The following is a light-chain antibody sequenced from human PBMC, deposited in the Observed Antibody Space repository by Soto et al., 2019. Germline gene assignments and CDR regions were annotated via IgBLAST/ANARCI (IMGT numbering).Light chain of an antibody. V-gene: IGKV1-5*03. Sequence: DIPMTQSPSTLYASVGARVTITCRASKSISSWLAWDQQKPGKAPKLLIYKASSLASGVPSRFSGSGSGTEFTLNISSLQPDDFATYYCQQYNSVPTFGQGTKVEIK. J-gene: IGKJ1*01. CDR2: KAS. CDR1: KSISSW. CDR3: QQYNSVPT.